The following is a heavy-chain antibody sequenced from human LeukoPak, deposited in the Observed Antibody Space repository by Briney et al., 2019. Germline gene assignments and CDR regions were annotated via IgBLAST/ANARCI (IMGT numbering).Heavy chain of an antibody. V-gene: IGHV4-59*01. CDR1: GGSISSYY. CDR2: IYYSGST. CDR3: ASHEVPAKSASES. D-gene: IGHD2-2*01. Sequence: PSETLSLTCTVSGGSISSYYGSWIRQPPGKGLEWIGYIYYSGSTNYNPSLKSRVTISVDTSKNRFSLKVSSVTAADTAVYYCASHEVPAKSASESWGQRILVTVSS. J-gene: IGHJ4*02.